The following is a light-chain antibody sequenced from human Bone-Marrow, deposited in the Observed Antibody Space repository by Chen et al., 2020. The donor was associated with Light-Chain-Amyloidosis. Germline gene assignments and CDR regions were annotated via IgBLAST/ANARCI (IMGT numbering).Light chain of an antibody. CDR3: QVWDRSGDRPV. CDR1: NIGSTS. CDR2: DDS. J-gene: IGLJ3*02. Sequence: SYVLTQPSSVSVAPGQTATIACGGNNIGSTSVHWYQQTPGQAPLLVFYDDSDRPSGIPERLSGSNAGNTATLTISRVGAGDEADYYCQVWDRSGDRPVFGGGTKLTVL. V-gene: IGLV3-21*02.